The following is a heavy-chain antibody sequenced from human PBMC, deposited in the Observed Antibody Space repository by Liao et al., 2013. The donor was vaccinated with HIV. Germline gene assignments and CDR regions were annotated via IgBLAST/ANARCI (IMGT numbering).Heavy chain of an antibody. V-gene: IGHV4-59*12. D-gene: IGHD4-17*01. CDR3: ARGYGDYVGFDY. Sequence: QVQLQESGPGLVKPSETLSLTCTVSGGSISSYYWTWIRQPPGKGLEWIGYIYHSGSTYYNPSLKSRVTISVDRSKNQFSLKLSSVTAADTAVYYCARGYGDYVGFDYWGQGTLVTVSS. J-gene: IGHJ4*02. CDR2: IYHSGST. CDR1: GGSISSYY.